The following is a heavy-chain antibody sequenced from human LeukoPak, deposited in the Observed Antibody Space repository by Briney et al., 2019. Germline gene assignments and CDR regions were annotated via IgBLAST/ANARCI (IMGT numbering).Heavy chain of an antibody. CDR2: ISGSGGST. Sequence: GGSLRLSCAASGLTFSSYAMSWVRQAPGEGLELVSAISGSGGSTYYADSVKGRFTISRDNSKNSLFLQMNSLRAEDTAVYYCAGPYYFDSSGYYPALGCWGQGTLVTVSS. CDR1: GLTFSSYA. D-gene: IGHD3-22*01. V-gene: IGHV3-23*01. CDR3: AGPYYFDSSGYYPALGC. J-gene: IGHJ4*02.